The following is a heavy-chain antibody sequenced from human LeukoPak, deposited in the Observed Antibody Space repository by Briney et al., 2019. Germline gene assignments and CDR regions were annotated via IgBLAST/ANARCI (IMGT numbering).Heavy chain of an antibody. D-gene: IGHD3-9*01. CDR1: GGTFISYA. Sequence: GASVKASCKASGGTFISYAISWVRQAPGQGLEWMGGIIPIFGTANYAQKFQGRVTITADESTSTAYMELSSLRSEDTAVYYCASARALTGPNYYYYYGMDVWGQGTTVTVSS. J-gene: IGHJ6*02. V-gene: IGHV1-69*13. CDR3: ASARALTGPNYYYYYGMDV. CDR2: IIPIFGTA.